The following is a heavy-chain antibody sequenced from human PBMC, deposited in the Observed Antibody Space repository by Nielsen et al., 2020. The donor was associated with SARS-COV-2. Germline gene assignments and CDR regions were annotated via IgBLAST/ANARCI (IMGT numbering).Heavy chain of an antibody. Sequence: GESLKISCAASGFTFRKHGMHWLRQAPGKGLEWVGIIWHDGSEKHYGDSVKGRFTISRDNYNQMLYLQMSSLRAEDTAVYYCAREGQDDSGTERHGMDVWGQGTTVTVSS. J-gene: IGHJ6*02. CDR1: GFTFRKHG. V-gene: IGHV3-33*01. CDR3: AREGQDDSGTERHGMDV. D-gene: IGHD3-10*01. CDR2: IWHDGSEK.